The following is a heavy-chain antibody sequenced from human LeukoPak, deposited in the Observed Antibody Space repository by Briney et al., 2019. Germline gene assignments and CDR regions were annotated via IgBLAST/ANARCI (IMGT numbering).Heavy chain of an antibody. Sequence: PGGSLRLSCAASRFTFSSYEMNWVRQAPGKGLDWVSYISSSGSTIYYADSVKGRFTISRDNAKNSLYLQMNSLRAEDTAVYYCARDRTLGGCSGGSCYVYYYGMDVWGQGTTVTVSS. V-gene: IGHV3-48*03. CDR2: ISSSGSTI. J-gene: IGHJ6*02. CDR3: ARDRTLGGCSGGSCYVYYYGMDV. CDR1: RFTFSSYE. D-gene: IGHD2-15*01.